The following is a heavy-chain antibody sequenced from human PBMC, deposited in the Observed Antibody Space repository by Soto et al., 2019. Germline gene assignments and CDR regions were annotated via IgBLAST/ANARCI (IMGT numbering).Heavy chain of an antibody. CDR3: ARDQNLFYDSSGYTRIGAFDI. J-gene: IGHJ3*02. Sequence: PRLSCAASGFTFSGYWMSWVRQAPGKGLEWVANIKQDGSEKYYVDSVKGRFTISRDNAKNSLYLQMNSLRAEDTAVYYCARDQNLFYDSSGYTRIGAFDIWGQGTTVTVSS. CDR1: GFTFSGYW. D-gene: IGHD3-22*01. CDR2: IKQDGSEK. V-gene: IGHV3-7*01.